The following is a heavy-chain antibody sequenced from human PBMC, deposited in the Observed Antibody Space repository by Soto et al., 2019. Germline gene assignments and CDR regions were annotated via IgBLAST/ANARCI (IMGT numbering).Heavy chain of an antibody. CDR3: ARDRDVRGDAFDI. CDR2: INPSGGST. J-gene: IGHJ3*02. Sequence: QVQLVQSGAEVKKPGASVKVSCKASGYTFTSYYMHWVRQAPGQGLEWMGIINPSGGSTSYAQKFQGGVTMPRDTSTSTVYIELSSLRSEDTAVYYCARDRDVRGDAFDIWGQGTMVTVSS. V-gene: IGHV1-46*01. CDR1: GYTFTSYY.